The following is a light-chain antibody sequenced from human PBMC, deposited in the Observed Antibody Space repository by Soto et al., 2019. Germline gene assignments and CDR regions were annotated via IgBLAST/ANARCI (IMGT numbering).Light chain of an antibody. V-gene: IGKV3-20*01. CDR2: CAS. Sequence: EIVLTQSPGTLSLSPGERATLSCRASQSVSSSYLAWYQQKPGQAPRLLIYCASSRATGIPDRFSGSGSGTDFTLTISRLETEDFAVYYCHQYGSSPLWTFGQGTKVDIK. J-gene: IGKJ1*01. CDR1: QSVSSSY. CDR3: HQYGSSPLWT.